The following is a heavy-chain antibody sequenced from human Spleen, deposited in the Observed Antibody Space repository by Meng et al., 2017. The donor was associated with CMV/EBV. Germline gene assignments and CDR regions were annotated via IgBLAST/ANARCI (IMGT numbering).Heavy chain of an antibody. CDR1: NSAA. D-gene: IGHD5-24*01. CDR3: ARDLGDGYTKEGDEGAFDI. J-gene: IGHJ3*02. V-gene: IGHV6-1*01. CDR2: KYYRSKWYN. Sequence: NSAAWNWIRQSPSRGLEWLGRKYYRSKWYNDYAVSVKSRITINPDTSKNQFSLQLNSVTPEDTAVYYCARDLGDGYTKEGDEGAFDIWGQGTMVTVSS.